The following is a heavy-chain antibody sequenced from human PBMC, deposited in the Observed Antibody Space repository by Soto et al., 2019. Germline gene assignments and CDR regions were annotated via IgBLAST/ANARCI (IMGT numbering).Heavy chain of an antibody. D-gene: IGHD3-10*01. V-gene: IGHV4-31*03. CDR2: IHYTGST. J-gene: IGHJ6*02. CDR3: AREPSGRYAGKDRYYYGMDV. Sequence: QVQLQESGPGLVKPSQTLSLTCTVSGGSISSGGYYWSWIRQHPGKGLEWIGCIHYTGSTDYNPSLKRRVTISVDTSKTQFSLKLSSVTAADTAVYYGAREPSGRYAGKDRYYYGMDVWGQGTTVTVSS. CDR1: GGSISSGGYY.